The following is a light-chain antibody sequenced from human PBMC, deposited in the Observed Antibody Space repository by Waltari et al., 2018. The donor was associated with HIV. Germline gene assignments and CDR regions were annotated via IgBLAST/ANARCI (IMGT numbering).Light chain of an antibody. CDR2: EVN. CDR3: SSYGSAVTSYV. J-gene: IGLJ1*01. Sequence: QSALTQPASVSGSPGQSLTFSCVGVYDYVSWSQQHPGKAPKLMMFEVNYRPSGVSKRFSGSKSGNTASLTISGLQADDEADYYCSSYGSAVTSYVFGTGTRVNVL. V-gene: IGLV2-14*01. CDR1: VGVYDY.